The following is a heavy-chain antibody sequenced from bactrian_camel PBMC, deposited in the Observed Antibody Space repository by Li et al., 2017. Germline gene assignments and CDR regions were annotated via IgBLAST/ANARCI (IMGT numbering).Heavy chain of an antibody. CDR3: AADFGPVPWSQGSTGGGYCTTARD. CDR2: IYTGPGTK. V-gene: IGHV3S54*01. CDR1: ERIYSTYC. Sequence: HVQLVESGGGSVQAGGSLRLSCAASERIYSTYCMGWFRQPPGMQREAVAAIYTGPGTKFYADSVKGRFTISRNDAENRLYLQMDNLSPDDTAMYYCAADFGPVPWSQGSTGGGYCTTARDWGRGTQVTVS. D-gene: IGHD7*01. J-gene: IGHJ4*01.